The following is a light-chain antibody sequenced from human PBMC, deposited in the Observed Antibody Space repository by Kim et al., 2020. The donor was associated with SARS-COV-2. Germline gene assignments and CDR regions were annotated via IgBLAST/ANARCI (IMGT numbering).Light chain of an antibody. J-gene: IGKJ1*01. CDR3: QQYASSVRT. CDR1: QSVRNKY. Sequence: EFVLVQSPGPLSLSPGDRATLSCRASQSVRNKYLAWYQQKPGRAPRLLIYGASARATGIPDRFSGSGSGTDFTLTISRLEAEDFAVYYCQQYASSVRTFGQGTKVDIK. CDR2: GAS. V-gene: IGKV3-20*01.